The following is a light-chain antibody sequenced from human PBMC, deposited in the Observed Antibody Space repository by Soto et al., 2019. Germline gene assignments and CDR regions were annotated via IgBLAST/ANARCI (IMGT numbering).Light chain of an antibody. Sequence: EIVMTQSPATLPVSPGERATLSCRASQSISTELAWYQQKPGKPPRLLIYSASTRATGVPARFTGSGSGSEFTLTISGLQSEDFAVYYCQQGHNWPLTFGQGTRLEI. J-gene: IGKJ2*01. V-gene: IGKV3-15*01. CDR1: QSISTE. CDR2: SAS. CDR3: QQGHNWPLT.